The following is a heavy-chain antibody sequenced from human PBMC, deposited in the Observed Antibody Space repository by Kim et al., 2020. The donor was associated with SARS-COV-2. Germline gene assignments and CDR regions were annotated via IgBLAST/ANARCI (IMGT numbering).Heavy chain of an antibody. D-gene: IGHD6-19*01. CDR2: TYYRSKWNN. CDR3: VYSGGGGRDY. V-gene: IGHV6-1*01. J-gene: IGHJ4*02. Sequence: SQTLSLTCAISGDRVSSKSAAWNWIRQSPSRGLEWLGRTYYRSKWNNDYAVSVKSRISINPDTSKNQFSLQLNSVTPEDTAVYYCVYSGGGGRDYWGQGTLVTVSS. CDR1: GDRVSSKSAA.